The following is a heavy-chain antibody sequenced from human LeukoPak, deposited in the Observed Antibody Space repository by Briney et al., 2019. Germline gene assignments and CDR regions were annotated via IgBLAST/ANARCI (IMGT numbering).Heavy chain of an antibody. J-gene: IGHJ4*02. CDR2: IYYSGST. Sequence: KSSETLSLTCTVSGGSISSSSYYWGWIRQPPGKGLEWIGSIYYSGSTYYNPSLKSRVTISVDTSKNQFSLRLSSVTAADTAVYYCQSRYLEWLLEYWGQGTLVTVSS. V-gene: IGHV4-39*01. CDR3: QSRYLEWLLEY. D-gene: IGHD3-3*01. CDR1: GGSISSSSYY.